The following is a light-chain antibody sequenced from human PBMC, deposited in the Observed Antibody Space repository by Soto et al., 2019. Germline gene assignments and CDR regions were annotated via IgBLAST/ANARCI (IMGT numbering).Light chain of an antibody. CDR2: EVS. CDR3: SSYTSSSTRV. V-gene: IGLV2-14*01. Sequence: QSALTQPASVSGSPGQSITISCTGTSSDVGGYNYVSWYQQHPGKAPKLMIYEVSNRPSGVSNRFSGSKSGNTASLTISGLQAEDEAVYYFSSYTSSSTRVFGTGTKVTVL. CDR1: SSDVGGYNY. J-gene: IGLJ1*01.